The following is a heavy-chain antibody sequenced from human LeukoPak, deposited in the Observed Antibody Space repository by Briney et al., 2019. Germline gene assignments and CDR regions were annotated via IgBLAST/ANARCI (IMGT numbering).Heavy chain of an antibody. CDR1: GFTFNSYA. D-gene: IGHD6-13*01. J-gene: IGHJ1*01. V-gene: IGHV3-23*01. CDR3: AKTYSVRH. CDR2: ISGNGGST. Sequence: PGGSLRLSCAASGFTFNSYAMTWVRQAPGKGLEWVSSISGNGGSTYYTDSVKGRFTISRDNSKNTLYLQMNSLRAEDTAVYYCAKTYSVRHWGQGTLVTVSS.